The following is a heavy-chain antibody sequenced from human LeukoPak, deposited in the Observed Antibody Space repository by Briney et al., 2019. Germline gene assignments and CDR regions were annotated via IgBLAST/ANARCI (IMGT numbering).Heavy chain of an antibody. CDR1: GESFSGYY. V-gene: IGHV4-34*01. CDR3: ARARRWSPYYFDY. CDR2: INHSGST. D-gene: IGHD3-16*01. J-gene: IGHJ4*02. Sequence: SETLSLTCAVYGESFSGYYWSWIRQPPGKGLEWIGEINHSGSTNYNPSLKSRVTISVDTSKNQFSLKLSSVTAADTAVYYCARARRWSPYYFDYWGQGTLVTVSS.